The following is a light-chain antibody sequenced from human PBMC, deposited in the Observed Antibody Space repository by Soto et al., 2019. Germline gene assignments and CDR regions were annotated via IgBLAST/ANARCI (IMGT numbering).Light chain of an antibody. V-gene: IGLV2-11*01. CDR1: SSNVGTSDY. CDR2: TVN. J-gene: IGLJ3*02. CDR3: CSFAGGAMWV. Sequence: QSALVQPPSVSGSPGQSVTISCTGTSSNVGTSDYVSWYQNHPGTVPKPMVYTVNTHPSGVPDRFSGSKSGKTASMTVSGLQTEGEADSSCCSFAGGAMWVFGGGTKVTVL.